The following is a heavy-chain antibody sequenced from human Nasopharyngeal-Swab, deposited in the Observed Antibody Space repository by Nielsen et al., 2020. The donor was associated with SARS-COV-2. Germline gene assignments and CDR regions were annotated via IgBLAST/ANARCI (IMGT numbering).Heavy chain of an antibody. D-gene: IGHD3-3*01. Sequence: SVKVSCKASGDTFSSYAISWVRQAPGQGLEWMGGIIPIFGTANYAQKFQGRVTITADESTSTAYMELSSLRSEDTAVYYCARAPPPYYDHAFFDYWGQGTLVTVSS. V-gene: IGHV1-69*13. CDR3: ARAPPPYYDHAFFDY. CDR1: GDTFSSYA. J-gene: IGHJ4*02. CDR2: IIPIFGTA.